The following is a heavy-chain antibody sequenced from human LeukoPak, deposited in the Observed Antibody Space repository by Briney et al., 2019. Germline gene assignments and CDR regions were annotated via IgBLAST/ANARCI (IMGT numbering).Heavy chain of an antibody. CDR2: IYYSGST. D-gene: IGHD1-7*01. Sequence: PSETLSLTCSVSGYSISSHYCWGWIRQPPGKGLEWIGYIYYSGSTNYNPSLKSRVTMSVDTSKNQFSLKLSSVTALDTAVYYCSARITGTTGDAFDIWGQGTMVTVSS. CDR1: GYSISSHYC. V-gene: IGHV4-28*06. J-gene: IGHJ3*02. CDR3: SARITGTTGDAFDI.